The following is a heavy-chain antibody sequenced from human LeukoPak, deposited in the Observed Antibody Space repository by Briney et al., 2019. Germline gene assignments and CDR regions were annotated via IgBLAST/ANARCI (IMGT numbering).Heavy chain of an antibody. J-gene: IGHJ5*02. V-gene: IGHV1-2*02. CDR2: INPNSGGT. CDR3: ARGRRPSSGYYPIVNWFDP. Sequence: GASVKVSCKASGYTFTGYYMHWVRQAPGQGLEWMGWINPNSGGTNYAQKFQGRVTMTRDMSISTAYMELSRLRSDDTAVYYCARGRRPSSGYYPIVNWFDPWGQGTLVTVSS. D-gene: IGHD3-22*01. CDR1: GYTFTGYY.